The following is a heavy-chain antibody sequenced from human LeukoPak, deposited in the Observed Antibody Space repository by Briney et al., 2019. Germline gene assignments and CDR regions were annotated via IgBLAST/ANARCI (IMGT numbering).Heavy chain of an antibody. CDR2: ISTGDEI. CDR3: ATSQGPGNHWFDP. Sequence: GGSLTLSCVASGFTVTSNSMNWVRQAPGKVQEWVSVISTGDEIHYAEFVRGRFTISRDSSSNTLSLHMNSLRVEDTAIYYCATSQGPGNHWFDPWGQGTLVTVSS. V-gene: IGHV3-53*01. J-gene: IGHJ5*02. CDR1: GFTVTSNS.